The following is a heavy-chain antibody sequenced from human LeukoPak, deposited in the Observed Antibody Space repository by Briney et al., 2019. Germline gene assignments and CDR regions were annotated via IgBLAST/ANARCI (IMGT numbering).Heavy chain of an antibody. CDR1: GLTFSNYG. CDR2: ISSTGGTT. CDR3: ARVLSGSGSLYYYYYYMDV. V-gene: IGHV3-23*01. D-gene: IGHD6-19*01. J-gene: IGHJ6*03. Sequence: AGGSLRLSCVASGLTFSNYGISWVRQAPGKGLEWVSAISSTGGTTYYADSVKGHFTISRDNSKNTVYLQMNSLSAEDTAVYYCARVLSGSGSLYYYYYYMDVWGKGTTVTVSS.